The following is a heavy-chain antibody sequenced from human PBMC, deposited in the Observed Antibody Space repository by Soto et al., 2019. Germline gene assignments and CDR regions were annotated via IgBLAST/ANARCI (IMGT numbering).Heavy chain of an antibody. J-gene: IGHJ5*01. CDR3: ARENVFSGLFES. D-gene: IGHD3-3*01. V-gene: IGHV4-59*01. Sequence: LRSRVTISLDTSKNQFSLRLSSVTTADTAVYYCARENVFSGLFESWGQGTLVTVSS.